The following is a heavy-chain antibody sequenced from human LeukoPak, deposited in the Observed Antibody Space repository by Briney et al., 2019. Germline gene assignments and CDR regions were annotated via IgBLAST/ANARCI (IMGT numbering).Heavy chain of an antibody. CDR2: IYYSGST. J-gene: IGHJ4*02. CDR3: ARVDDYHSYYFDY. V-gene: IGHV4-59*02. CDR1: GGSVSSYY. D-gene: IGHD5-24*01. Sequence: SETLSLTCTVSGGSVSSYYWSWIRQPPGKGLEWIGYIYYSGSTNYNPSLKSRVTISVDTSKNQFSLKLSSVTAADTAVYYCARVDDYHSYYFDYWGQGTLVTVSS.